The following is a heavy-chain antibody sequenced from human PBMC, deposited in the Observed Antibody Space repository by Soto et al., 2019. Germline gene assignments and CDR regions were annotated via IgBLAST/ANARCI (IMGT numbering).Heavy chain of an antibody. V-gene: IGHV3-23*01. CDR2: ISGNGVSA. CDR1: GFTFRNSA. Sequence: GGSLRLSCAASGFTFRNSAMSWVRQAPGMGLEWVSTISGNGVSAYYADTVKGRFTISRDNAKNSLYLQMNSLRAEDTVVYYCARDPANYDILTGYYYYYYGMDVWGQGTTVTVSS. CDR3: ARDPANYDILTGYYYYYYGMDV. J-gene: IGHJ6*02. D-gene: IGHD3-9*01.